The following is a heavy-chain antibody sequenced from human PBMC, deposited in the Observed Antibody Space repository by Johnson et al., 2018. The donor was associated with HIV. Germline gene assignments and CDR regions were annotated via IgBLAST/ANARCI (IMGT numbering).Heavy chain of an antibody. V-gene: IGHV3-30*04. CDR1: GFTFSIYA. CDR2: ISYEGSNK. J-gene: IGHJ3*02. CDR3: ARDRSSGWYGRVDAFDI. Sequence: QVQLVESGGGVVQPGRSLRLSCAASGFTFSIYAMHWVRQAPGKGLEWVAVISYEGSNKYYADSVKGRFTISRDNSKNTLYLQMNSLRAEDTAVYYCARDRSSGWYGRVDAFDIWGQGTMVTISS. D-gene: IGHD6-19*01.